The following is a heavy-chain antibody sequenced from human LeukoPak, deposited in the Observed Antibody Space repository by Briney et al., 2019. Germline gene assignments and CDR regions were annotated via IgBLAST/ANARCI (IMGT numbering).Heavy chain of an antibody. Sequence: AGGSLRLSCAASGFTFSSYAVHWVRQAPGKGLEWVAVISYDGGNKYYADSVKGRFTISRDNSKNTLYLQMNSLRAEDTAVYYCAKAVGASRPFDYWGQGTLVTVSS. D-gene: IGHD1-26*01. V-gene: IGHV3-30*18. J-gene: IGHJ4*02. CDR1: GFTFSSYA. CDR3: AKAVGASRPFDY. CDR2: ISYDGGNK.